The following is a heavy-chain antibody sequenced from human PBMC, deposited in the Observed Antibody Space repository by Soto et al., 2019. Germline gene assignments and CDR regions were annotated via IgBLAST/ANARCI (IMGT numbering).Heavy chain of an antibody. D-gene: IGHD2-15*01. CDR1: GFTFSAYG. Sequence: EVQLLESGGGLVQPGGSLRLSCAASGFTFSAYGMSWVRQAPGKGLEWVSGISDSGDSTSYADSVKGRFTISRDNSKNTLALQMNSLRAEDTAVYYCGKVGDRGGGCYWDHWGQGTLVSVSS. J-gene: IGHJ4*02. CDR3: GKVGDRGGGCYWDH. CDR2: ISDSGDST. V-gene: IGHV3-23*01.